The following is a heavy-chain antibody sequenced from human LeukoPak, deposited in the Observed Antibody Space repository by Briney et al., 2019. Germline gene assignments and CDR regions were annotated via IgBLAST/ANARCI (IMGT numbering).Heavy chain of an antibody. CDR2: ITSSGSTI. CDR1: GFTFSSYE. J-gene: IGHJ4*02. CDR3: VKDGGGGTGLFDY. Sequence: GGSLRLSCAASGFTFSSYEMNWVRQAPGKGLEWVSYITSSGSTIYYADSVKGRFTISRDNAKNSLYLQMNSLRPEDMALYYCVKDGGGGTGLFDYWGQGTLVTVSS. V-gene: IGHV3-48*03. D-gene: IGHD2-15*01.